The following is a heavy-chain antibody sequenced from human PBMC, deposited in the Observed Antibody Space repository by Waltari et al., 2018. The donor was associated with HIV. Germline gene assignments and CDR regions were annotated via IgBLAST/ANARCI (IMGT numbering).Heavy chain of an antibody. Sequence: QVQLVESGGGVVQPGRSLRLSCAASGFTFSSYGMHWVRQAPGKGLEWVAVISYDGSNKYYGDSVKGRFTSSRDNSKNTVYLQMNSLRAEDTAVYYCAKEGEQWLVALDYWGQGTLVTVSS. D-gene: IGHD6-19*01. V-gene: IGHV3-30*18. CDR3: AKEGEQWLVALDY. CDR1: GFTFSSYG. CDR2: ISYDGSNK. J-gene: IGHJ4*02.